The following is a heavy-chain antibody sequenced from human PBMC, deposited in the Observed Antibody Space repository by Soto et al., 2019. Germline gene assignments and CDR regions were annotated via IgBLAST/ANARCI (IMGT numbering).Heavy chain of an antibody. CDR1: GGSISSGGYY. CDR2: IYYSGST. CDR3: ARVGVGYNWKPMDV. D-gene: IGHD1-20*01. V-gene: IGHV4-31*03. Sequence: PSETLSLTCTVSGGSISSGGYYWSWIRQHPGKGLEWIGYIYYSGSTYYNPSLKSRVTISVDTSKNQFSLKLSSVTAADTAVYYCARVGVGYNWKPMDVWGQGTTVTVSS. J-gene: IGHJ6*02.